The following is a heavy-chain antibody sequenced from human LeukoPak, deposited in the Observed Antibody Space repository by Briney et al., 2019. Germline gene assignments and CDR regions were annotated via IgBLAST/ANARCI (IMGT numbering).Heavy chain of an antibody. V-gene: IGHV3-21*01. D-gene: IGHD3-10*01. CDR2: ISSSSSYI. Sequence: GGLRLSCAASGFTFSSYSMDWVRQAPGKGLEWVSSISSSSSYIYYADSVKGRFTISRDNAKNSLYLQMNSLRAEDTAVYYCARDARDSAMVRGVMAPREFDYWGQGTLVTVSS. CDR3: ARDARDSAMVRGVMAPREFDY. CDR1: GFTFSSYS. J-gene: IGHJ4*02.